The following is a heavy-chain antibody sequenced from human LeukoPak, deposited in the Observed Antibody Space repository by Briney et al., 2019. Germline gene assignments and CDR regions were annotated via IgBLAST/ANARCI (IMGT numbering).Heavy chain of an antibody. CDR3: AREFKSGYGMWA. D-gene: IGHD5-18*01. CDR1: GFTFSSYS. V-gene: IGHV3-21*01. CDR2: ITSSSDYI. J-gene: IGHJ5*02. Sequence: GGSLRLSCAAAGFTFSSYSMNWVRQAPGKGLEWVSSITSSSDYIYYADSVKGRFTISRDNAENSLHLQMNSLRAEDTAVYYCAREFKSGYGMWAWGQGTLVTVSS.